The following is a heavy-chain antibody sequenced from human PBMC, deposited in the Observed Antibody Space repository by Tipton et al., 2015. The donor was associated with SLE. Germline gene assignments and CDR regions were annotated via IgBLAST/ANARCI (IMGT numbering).Heavy chain of an antibody. D-gene: IGHD5-12*01. CDR3: ARSIVATTDFDY. Sequence: QLVQSGPEVKKPGASVKVSCKTSGFTFTSSGISWVRQAPGQGLEWMGWINTYSGTTNYAQQLQGRVTMTTDTSTSTAYMEPRSLRSDDTAVYYCARSIVATTDFDYWGQGTLVTVSA. CDR2: INTYSGTT. CDR1: GFTFTSSG. V-gene: IGHV1-18*01. J-gene: IGHJ4*02.